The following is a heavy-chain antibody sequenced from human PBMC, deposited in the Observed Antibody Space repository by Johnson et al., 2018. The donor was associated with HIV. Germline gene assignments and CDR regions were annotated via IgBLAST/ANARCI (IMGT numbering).Heavy chain of an antibody. CDR3: ARDQSGSYYYAFDI. Sequence: QVKLVESGGGVVQPGRSLRLSCAASGFTFSSYAMHWVRQAPGKGLEWVAVITYDGSNKYYADSVKGRFTISRDNSKNTLYLQMNSLRAEDTAVYYCARDQSGSYYYAFDIWGQGTMVTVSS. J-gene: IGHJ3*02. V-gene: IGHV3-30*04. CDR2: ITYDGSNK. D-gene: IGHD1-26*01. CDR1: GFTFSSYA.